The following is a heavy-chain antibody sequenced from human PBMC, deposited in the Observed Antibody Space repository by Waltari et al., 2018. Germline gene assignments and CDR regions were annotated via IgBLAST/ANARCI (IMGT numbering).Heavy chain of an antibody. J-gene: IGHJ3*01. D-gene: IGHD5-12*01. CDR1: GGSITSNRHY. CDR2: ISYSGAT. Sequence: QLHLQESGPGLVTPSETLSLTCSVPGGSITSNRHYWGWIRQPPGKGPEWTGTISYSGATYNNPSLKSRVTISVDTSKNQYSLKLTSVTAADTAVYYCATYIGASIGTAAFDVWGQGTMVTVSS. CDR3: ATYIGASIGTAAFDV. V-gene: IGHV4-39*01.